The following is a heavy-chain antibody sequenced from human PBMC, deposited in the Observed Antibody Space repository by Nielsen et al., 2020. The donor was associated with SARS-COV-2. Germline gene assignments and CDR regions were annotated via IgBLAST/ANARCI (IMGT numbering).Heavy chain of an antibody. J-gene: IGHJ4*02. Sequence: SETLSLTCTVSGGSISSGGYYWSWIRQHPGKGLEWIGYIYYSGSTYYNPSLKSRVTISVDTSKNQFSLKLSSVTAADTAVYYCARGGGSYFDYWGQGTLVTVSS. CDR1: GGSISSGGYY. CDR2: IYYSGST. V-gene: IGHV4-31*03. CDR3: ARGGGSYFDY. D-gene: IGHD3-10*01.